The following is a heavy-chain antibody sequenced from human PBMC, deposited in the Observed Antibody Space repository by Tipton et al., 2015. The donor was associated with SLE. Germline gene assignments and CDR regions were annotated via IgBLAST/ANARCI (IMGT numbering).Heavy chain of an antibody. V-gene: IGHV3-15*01. CDR3: TTDPIFGLGRPFDI. CDR2: IKSKTDGGTT. D-gene: IGHD3-3*01. Sequence: SLRLSCAASGFTFSNAWMSWVRQAPGKGLEWVGRIKSKTDGGTTDYAAPVKGRFTISRDDSKNTLYLQMNSLKTEDTAVYYCTTDPIFGLGRPFDIWCKGTMVTVSS. J-gene: IGHJ3*02. CDR1: GFTFSNAW.